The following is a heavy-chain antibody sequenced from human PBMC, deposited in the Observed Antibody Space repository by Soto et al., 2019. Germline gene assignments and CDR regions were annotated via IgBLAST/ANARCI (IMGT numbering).Heavy chain of an antibody. CDR3: ARILSSGRQYFQD. J-gene: IGHJ1*01. Sequence: QVQLVESGGGLVKPGGSLRLSCAASGFIISDYYMSWIRQAPGTGLEWVSYISSSGSTIYYADSMKGRFTISRDNAKNSLYLQMNSLRAEDTAVYYCARILSSGRQYFQDWGQGTLVTVSS. CDR2: ISSSGSTI. CDR1: GFIISDYY. V-gene: IGHV3-11*01. D-gene: IGHD3-22*01.